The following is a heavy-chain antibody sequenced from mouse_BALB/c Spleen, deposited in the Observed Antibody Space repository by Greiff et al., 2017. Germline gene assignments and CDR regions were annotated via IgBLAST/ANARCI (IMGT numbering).Heavy chain of an antibody. V-gene: IGHV5-12-1*01. J-gene: IGHJ1*01. Sequence: EVQLVESGGGLVKPGGSLKLSCAASGFAFSSYDMSWVRQTPEKRLEWVAYISSGGGSTYYPDTVKGRFTISRDNAKNTLYLQMSSLKSEDTAMYYCARHYYGSSSYWYFDVWGAGTTVTVSS. CDR1: GFAFSSYD. CDR2: ISSGGGST. CDR3: ARHYYGSSSYWYFDV. D-gene: IGHD1-1*01.